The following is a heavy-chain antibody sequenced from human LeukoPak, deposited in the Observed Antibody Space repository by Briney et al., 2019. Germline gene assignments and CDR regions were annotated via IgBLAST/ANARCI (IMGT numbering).Heavy chain of an antibody. D-gene: IGHD3-22*01. Sequence: ASVKVSCKASGYTFTSYDINWVRQATGQGLEWMGWMNPNSGNTGYAQKFQGRVTMTRDTSTSTVYMELSSLRSEDTAVYYCARDRGGIYYDSSGYDTWGQGTLVTVSS. J-gene: IGHJ4*02. CDR3: ARDRGGIYYDSSGYDT. V-gene: IGHV1-8*01. CDR2: MNPNSGNT. CDR1: GYTFTSYD.